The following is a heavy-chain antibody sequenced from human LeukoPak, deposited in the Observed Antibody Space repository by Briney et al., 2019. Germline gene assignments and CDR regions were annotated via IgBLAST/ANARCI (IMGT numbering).Heavy chain of an antibody. Sequence: ASVKVSCKASGYTLTAYNLHWVRQAPGQGLEWLGMINPSGDDPKYAQKFQGRVTMTRDMSTSTVYMELSSLRSEDTAVYYCAREWYDDILTLWGQGTLVTVSS. J-gene: IGHJ4*02. CDR2: INPSGDDP. CDR3: AREWYDDILTL. D-gene: IGHD3-9*01. V-gene: IGHV1-46*01. CDR1: GYTLTAYN.